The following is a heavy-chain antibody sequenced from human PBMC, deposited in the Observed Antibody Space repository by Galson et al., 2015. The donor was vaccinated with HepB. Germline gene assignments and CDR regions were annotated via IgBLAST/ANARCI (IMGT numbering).Heavy chain of an antibody. J-gene: IGHJ5*02. Sequence: SVKVSCKASGYTFIDYYMHWVRQAPGQGLEWMGWVNPKNGGTNFAQKFQGWVTLTRDTSISTAYMELSRLRSEDTAVYYCARGEPIRFLEWLSSNWFDPWGQGTLVTVSS. CDR1: GYTFIDYY. D-gene: IGHD3-3*01. CDR3: ARGEPIRFLEWLSSNWFDP. V-gene: IGHV1-2*04. CDR2: VNPKNGGT.